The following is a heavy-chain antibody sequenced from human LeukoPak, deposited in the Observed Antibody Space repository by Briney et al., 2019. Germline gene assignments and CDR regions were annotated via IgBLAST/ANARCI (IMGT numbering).Heavy chain of an antibody. CDR3: ARASGSYWAGIGY. CDR1: GFTFSSYA. V-gene: IGHV3-30-3*01. D-gene: IGHD1-26*01. Sequence: GGSLRLSCAASGFTFSSYAMHWVRQAPGKGLEWVAVISYDGSNKYYADSVKGRFTISRDNSKNTLYLQMNSLSAEDTAVYYCARASGSYWAGIGYWGQGTLVTVSS. CDR2: ISYDGSNK. J-gene: IGHJ4*02.